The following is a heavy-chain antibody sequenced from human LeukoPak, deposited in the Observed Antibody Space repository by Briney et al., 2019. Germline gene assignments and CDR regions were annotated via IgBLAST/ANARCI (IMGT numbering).Heavy chain of an antibody. J-gene: IGHJ3*02. Sequence: ASVKVSCKTSGYIYSIYDIHWVRQATGQGLEWMGWVNPSSGNAGYAEKFQGRVTMAKNTSIGTAYMELSSLRSEDTAVYYCAGVSAAGSIYGAFDIWGQGTMVTVSS. CDR2: VNPSSGNA. CDR1: GYIYSIYD. CDR3: AGVSAAGSIYGAFDI. V-gene: IGHV1-8*01. D-gene: IGHD6-13*01.